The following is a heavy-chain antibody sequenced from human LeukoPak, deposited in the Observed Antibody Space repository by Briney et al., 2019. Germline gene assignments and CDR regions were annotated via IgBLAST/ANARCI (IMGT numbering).Heavy chain of an antibody. D-gene: IGHD4-17*01. J-gene: IGHJ6*03. CDR2: MNPNSGNT. CDR3: ARGGDYPYYMDV. CDR1: GYTFTSYD. V-gene: IGHV1-8*01. Sequence: ASVKVSCKASGYTFTSYDINWVRQATGQGLEWMGWMNPNSGNTGYAQKFQGRVTMTRNTSISTAYMELSSLRSEDTAVYYCARGGDYPYYMDVWGKGTTVTVSS.